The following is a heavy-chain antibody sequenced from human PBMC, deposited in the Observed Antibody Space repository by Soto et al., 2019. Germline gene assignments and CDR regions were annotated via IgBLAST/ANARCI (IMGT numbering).Heavy chain of an antibody. CDR3: ARDRRDGYEFDY. CDR1: GGTFSSYA. D-gene: IGHD5-18*01. J-gene: IGHJ4*02. CDR2: IIPIFGTA. Sequence: SVKVSCKASGGTFSSYAISWVRQAPGQGLEWMGGIIPIFGTANYAQKFQGRVTITADESTSTAYMELSSLRSEDTAVYYCARDRRDGYEFDYWGQGTLVTVSS. V-gene: IGHV1-69*13.